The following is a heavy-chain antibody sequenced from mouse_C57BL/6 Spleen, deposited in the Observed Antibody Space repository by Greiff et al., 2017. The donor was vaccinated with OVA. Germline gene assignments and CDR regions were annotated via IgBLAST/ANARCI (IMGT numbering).Heavy chain of an antibody. D-gene: IGHD2-4*01. CDR2: ISDGGSYT. J-gene: IGHJ3*01. Sequence: EVQGVESGGGLVKPGGSLKLSCAASGFTFSSYAMSWVRQTPEKRLEWVATISDGGSYTYYPDNVKGRFTISRDNAKNNLYLQMSHLKSEDTAMYYCARDRGGYDYVFAYWGQGTLVTVSA. V-gene: IGHV5-4*01. CDR1: GFTFSSYA. CDR3: ARDRGGYDYVFAY.